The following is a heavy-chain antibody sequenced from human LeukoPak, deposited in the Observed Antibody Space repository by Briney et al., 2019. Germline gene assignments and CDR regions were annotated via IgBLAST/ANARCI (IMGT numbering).Heavy chain of an antibody. CDR3: AKDLSGDRDY. J-gene: IGHJ4*02. CDR2: VNRDGRTT. Sequence: GGSLRLSCAASGFTFSSYAMSWVRQAPGKGLEWVSRVNRDGRTTTYADSVRGRFTISRDNAKNTVYLQMNSLRAEDTAVYYCAKDLSGDRDYWGQGVLVTVSS. D-gene: IGHD2-21*02. CDR1: GFTFSSYA. V-gene: IGHV3-23*01.